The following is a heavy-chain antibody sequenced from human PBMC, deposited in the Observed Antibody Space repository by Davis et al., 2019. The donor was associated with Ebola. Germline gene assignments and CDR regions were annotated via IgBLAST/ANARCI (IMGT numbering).Heavy chain of an antibody. Sequence: GESLKISCAASGFTFSSYGMHWVRQAPGKGLEWVAVISYDGSNKYYADSVKGRFTISRDNSKNTLYLQMNSLRAEDTAVYYCARARSDLLEDYWGQGTLVTVSS. CDR2: ISYDGSNK. D-gene: IGHD1-1*01. CDR1: GFTFSSYG. V-gene: IGHV3-30*03. CDR3: ARARSDLLEDY. J-gene: IGHJ4*02.